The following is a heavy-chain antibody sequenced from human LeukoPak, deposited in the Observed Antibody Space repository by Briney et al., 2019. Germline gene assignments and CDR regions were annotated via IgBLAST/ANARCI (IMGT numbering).Heavy chain of an antibody. V-gene: IGHV3-53*01. D-gene: IGHD6-19*01. CDR1: GFTVSSNY. J-gene: IGHJ4*02. Sequence: PGGSLRLSCAASGFTVSSNYMSWVRQAPGKGLEWVSVIYSGGGTYYADSVKGRFTISRDNSKNTLYLQMNSLRAEDTAVYYCVREIAVAGNYYFDYWGQGTLVTVSS. CDR2: IYSGGGT. CDR3: VREIAVAGNYYFDY.